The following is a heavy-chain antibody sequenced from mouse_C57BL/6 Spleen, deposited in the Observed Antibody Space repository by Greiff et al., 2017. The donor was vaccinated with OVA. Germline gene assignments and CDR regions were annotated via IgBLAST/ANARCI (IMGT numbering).Heavy chain of an antibody. CDR1: GYTFTDYY. V-gene: IGHV1-26*01. Sequence: VQLQQSGPELVKPGASVKISCKASGYTFTDYYMNWVKQSHGKSLEWIGDINPNNGGTSYNQKFKGKATLTVDKSSSTAYMELRSPTSEDSAVYYCARQTSGCFDYWGQGTTLTVSS. CDR3: ARQTSGCFDY. CDR2: INPNNGGT. J-gene: IGHJ2*01. D-gene: IGHD3-1*01.